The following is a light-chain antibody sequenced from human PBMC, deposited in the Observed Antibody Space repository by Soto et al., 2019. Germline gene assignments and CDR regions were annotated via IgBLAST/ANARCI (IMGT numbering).Light chain of an antibody. CDR2: GAS. CDR1: QSVSSN. Sequence: EIVMTQSPAPLSVSPGERATLSCRASQSVSSNLAWYQQKPGQAPRLLIYGASTRATGIPARFSGSGSGTEFTLTISSLQSEDFAVYYCQQYNNWPPPLTFGGGTKVEI. J-gene: IGKJ4*01. V-gene: IGKV3-15*01. CDR3: QQYNNWPPPLT.